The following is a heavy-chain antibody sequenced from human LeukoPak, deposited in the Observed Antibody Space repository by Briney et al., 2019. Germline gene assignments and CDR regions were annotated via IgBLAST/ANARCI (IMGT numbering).Heavy chain of an antibody. V-gene: IGHV3-30-3*01. D-gene: IGHD4-17*01. Sequence: GRSLRLSCAASGFTFSSYAMHWVRQAPGKGLEWVAVISYDGSNKYYADSVKGRFTISRDNSKNTLYLQMNSLRAEDTAVYYCARAPPTDDYGDRLDYWGQGTLVTVSS. CDR1: GFTFSSYA. CDR3: ARAPPTDDYGDRLDY. CDR2: ISYDGSNK. J-gene: IGHJ4*02.